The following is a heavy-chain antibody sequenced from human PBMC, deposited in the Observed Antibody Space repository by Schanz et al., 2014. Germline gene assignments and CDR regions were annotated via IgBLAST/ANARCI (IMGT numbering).Heavy chain of an antibody. CDR3: ARDNESDFSSPRHDAFDV. D-gene: IGHD2-21*02. Sequence: VQLVESGGGVVRPGGSLRLSCVASGFTFISYDIHWVRQAPGKGLEWVAVIRYDGRNKNFVESVKGRFTISRDNSKNTLYGQITSVRAEATPVYYCARDNESDFSSPRHDAFDVWGQGTVVTVSS. CDR1: GFTFISYD. CDR2: IRYDGRNK. J-gene: IGHJ3*01. V-gene: IGHV3-33*01.